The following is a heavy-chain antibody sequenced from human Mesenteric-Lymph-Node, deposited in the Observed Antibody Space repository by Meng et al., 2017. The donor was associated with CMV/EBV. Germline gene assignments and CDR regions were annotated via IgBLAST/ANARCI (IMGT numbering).Heavy chain of an antibody. CDR2: ISAYNGNT. V-gene: IGHV1-18*01. Sequence: ASVKVSCKASGGTFSSYAISWVRQAPGQGLEWMGWISAYNGNTNSAQKLHGRVAMTTDTSTSTAYMELRSLRSDDTAVYYCARESRGGCLLTWGQGTLVTVSS. CDR3: ARESRGGCLLT. D-gene: IGHD2-21*01. CDR1: GGTFSSYA. J-gene: IGHJ5*02.